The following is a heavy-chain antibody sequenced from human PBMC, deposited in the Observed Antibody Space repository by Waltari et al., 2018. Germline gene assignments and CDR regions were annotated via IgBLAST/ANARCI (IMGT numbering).Heavy chain of an antibody. CDR1: GFTFGDYA. V-gene: IGHV3-49*04. D-gene: IGHD3-16*01. CDR2: IRSKAYVGTT. CDR3: TRDPGGLMGLDY. J-gene: IGHJ4*02. Sequence: EVQLVESGGGLVQPGRSLRLSCTASGFTFGDYAMSWVRQAPGKGLEWVGFIRSKAYVGTTEYAASVKGRFTISRDDSKSIAYLQMNSLKTEDTAVYYCTRDPGGLMGLDYWGQGTLVTVSS.